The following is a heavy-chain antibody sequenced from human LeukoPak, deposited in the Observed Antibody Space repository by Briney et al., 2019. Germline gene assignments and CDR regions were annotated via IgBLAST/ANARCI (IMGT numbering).Heavy chain of an antibody. Sequence: PGGSLRLPXAASGFTFSSYAMSWVSQAPGKGLEWVSAISGSGGSTYYADSVKGRFTISRDNSKNTLYLQMNSLRAEDTAVYYCAKDPSYYYDSSGNFDYWGQGTLVTVSS. J-gene: IGHJ4*02. CDR1: GFTFSSYA. D-gene: IGHD3-22*01. V-gene: IGHV3-23*01. CDR2: ISGSGGST. CDR3: AKDPSYYYDSSGNFDY.